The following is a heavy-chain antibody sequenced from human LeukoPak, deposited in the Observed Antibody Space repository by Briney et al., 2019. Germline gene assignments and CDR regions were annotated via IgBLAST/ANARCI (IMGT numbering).Heavy chain of an antibody. CDR2: IYYSGST. Sequence: SETLSLTCTVSGGSISSYYWSWIRQPPGKGLEWIGYIYYSGSTNYNPSLKSRVTISVDTSKNQFSLKLSSVTAADTAVYYCARRIAAAGTPFDYWGQGTLVTVSS. CDR1: GGSISSYY. CDR3: ARRIAAAGTPFDY. J-gene: IGHJ4*02. V-gene: IGHV4-59*12. D-gene: IGHD6-13*01.